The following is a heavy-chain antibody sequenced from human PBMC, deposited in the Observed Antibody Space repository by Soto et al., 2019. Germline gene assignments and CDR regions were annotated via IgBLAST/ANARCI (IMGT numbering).Heavy chain of an antibody. J-gene: IGHJ5*02. CDR2: TYYRSRFFS. CDR3: VRDRYNSSGWFDP. CDR1: GDSASSYSAA. Sequence: SQTLSLTCAISGDSASSYSAAWNWIRQSPSGGLEWLGRTYYRSRFFSDYAESVKSRIIINPDTSKNQFSLQLKSVTPEDTAVYYCVRDRYNSSGWFDPWGQGTPVTVSS. V-gene: IGHV6-1*01. D-gene: IGHD3-10*01.